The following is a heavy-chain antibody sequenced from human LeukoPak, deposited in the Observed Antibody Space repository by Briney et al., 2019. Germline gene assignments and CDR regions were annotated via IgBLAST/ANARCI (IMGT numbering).Heavy chain of an antibody. CDR3: ARAQYYYDYIDY. J-gene: IGHJ4*02. D-gene: IGHD3-22*01. CDR1: GGSFSGYY. V-gene: IGHV4-59*10. CDR2: IYSSGST. Sequence: SETLSLTCAVYGGSFSGYYWNWIRQPAGKGLEWIGRIYSSGSTNYNPSLKSRVTMSVDTSKNQFSLKLSSVTAADTAVYYCARAQYYYDYIDYWGQGTLVTVSS.